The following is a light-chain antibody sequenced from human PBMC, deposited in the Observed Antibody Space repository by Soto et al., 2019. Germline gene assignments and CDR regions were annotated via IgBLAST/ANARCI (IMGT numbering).Light chain of an antibody. V-gene: IGKV3-20*01. J-gene: IGKJ2*01. CDR3: QQYGSSPYT. Sequence: EIVMTQSPATLSVSPGERATLSCRASQSVSSSYLAWYQQKPGQAPRLLMYDASTRATGIPDRFSGSGSRADFTLTISRLEPEDFAVYLCQQYGSSPYTFGQGTKVDIK. CDR1: QSVSSSY. CDR2: DAS.